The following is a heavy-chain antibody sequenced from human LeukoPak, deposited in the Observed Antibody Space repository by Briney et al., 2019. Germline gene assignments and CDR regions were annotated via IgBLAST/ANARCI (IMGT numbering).Heavy chain of an antibody. CDR3: ARPRIQLWFSGAFDI. CDR1: GYTFTSYG. D-gene: IGHD5-18*01. CDR2: ISAYNGNT. Sequence: ASVKVSCKASGYTFTSYGISWVRQAPGQGLEWMGWISAYNGNTNYAQKLQGRVTMTTDTFTSTAYMELRSLRSDDTAVYYCARPRIQLWFSGAFDIWGQGTMVTVSS. V-gene: IGHV1-18*01. J-gene: IGHJ3*02.